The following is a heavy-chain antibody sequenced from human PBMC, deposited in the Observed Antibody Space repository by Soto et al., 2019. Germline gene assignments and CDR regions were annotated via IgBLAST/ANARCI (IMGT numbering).Heavy chain of an antibody. Sequence: QVQLQESGPGLVKPSETLSLTCTVSGGSISSYYWSWIRQPPGKGLEWIGYIYYSGSTNYNPSLKSPVTISVDTSKNQFSLKLSSVTAADTAVYYCAPSPVLVPAAFDPWGQGTLVTVSS. CDR2: IYYSGST. CDR3: APSPVLVPAAFDP. V-gene: IGHV4-59*01. J-gene: IGHJ5*02. CDR1: GGSISSYY. D-gene: IGHD2-2*01.